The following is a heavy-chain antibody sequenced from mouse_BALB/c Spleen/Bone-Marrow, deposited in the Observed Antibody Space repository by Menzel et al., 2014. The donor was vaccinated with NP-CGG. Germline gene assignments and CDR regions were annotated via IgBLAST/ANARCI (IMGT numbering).Heavy chain of an antibody. D-gene: IGHD2-3*01. J-gene: IGHJ2*01. CDR2: ISCYNGAT. Sequence: LVKTGASVKISCKASGYSFTGYYMHWVKRSHGKSLEWIGYISCYNGATSYNQKFKGKATFAVDTSSSTAYMQFNSLTSEDCAVYYCARGDGYYVDFDYWGQGTTLTVSS. V-gene: IGHV1S34*01. CDR3: ARGDGYYVDFDY. CDR1: GYSFTGYY.